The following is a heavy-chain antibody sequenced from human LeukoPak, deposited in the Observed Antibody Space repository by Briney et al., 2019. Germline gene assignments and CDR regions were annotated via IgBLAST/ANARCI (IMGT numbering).Heavy chain of an antibody. CDR3: ATIRRQPRPYYYMDV. J-gene: IGHJ6*03. CDR1: GGSISSSSHY. D-gene: IGHD2-2*01. Sequence: SETLSLTCTVSGGSISSSSHYWGWIRQPPGKGLEWIGSMYYRGSTYHNPSLKSRVTISVDTSKNQFSLKLSSVAAADTAVYYCATIRRQPRPYYYMDVWGKGTTVTVSS. V-gene: IGHV4-39*07. CDR2: MYYRGST.